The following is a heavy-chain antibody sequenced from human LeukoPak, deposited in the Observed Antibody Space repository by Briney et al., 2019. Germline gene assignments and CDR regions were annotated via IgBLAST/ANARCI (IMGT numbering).Heavy chain of an antibody. Sequence: ASVKVSCKASGYTFTGYYMHWVRQAPGQGLEWMGWINPNSGGTNYTQKFQGRVTMTRDTSISTAYMELSRLRSDDTAVYYCARFGYSYGYFDYWGQGTLVTVSS. V-gene: IGHV1-2*02. D-gene: IGHD5-18*01. CDR2: INPNSGGT. CDR3: ARFGYSYGYFDY. CDR1: GYTFTGYY. J-gene: IGHJ4*02.